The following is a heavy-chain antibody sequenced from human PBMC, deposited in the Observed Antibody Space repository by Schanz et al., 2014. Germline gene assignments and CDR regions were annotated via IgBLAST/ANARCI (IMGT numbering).Heavy chain of an antibody. D-gene: IGHD3-3*01. J-gene: IGHJ6*02. CDR1: GFTFSGYV. V-gene: IGHV3-23*01. Sequence: EVQLLESGGGLVQPGGSLRISCAASGFTFSGYVMSWVRQAPGKGLEWVSSIVGGGGRTYYADSVKGRFTISRDNSKNTLYLQMNSLRVEDTAVYYCARFLARYQYYGVDVWGQGTTVIVSS. CDR3: ARFLARYQYYGVDV. CDR2: IVGGGGRT.